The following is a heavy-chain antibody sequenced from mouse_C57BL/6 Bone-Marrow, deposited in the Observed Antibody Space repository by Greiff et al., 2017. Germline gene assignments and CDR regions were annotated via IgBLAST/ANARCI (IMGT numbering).Heavy chain of an antibody. CDR2: IDPSDSST. CDR3: AGGRY. CDR1: GYTFTSYW. J-gene: IGHJ2*01. Sequence: QVQLQQPGAELVKPGASVKLSCKASGYTFTSYWMQWVKQRPGQGLEWIGEIDPSDSSTNYNQKFKGKATLTVDTSSSTASMQLSSLTSEDSAVYYCAGGRYWGQGTTLTVSS. V-gene: IGHV1-50*01.